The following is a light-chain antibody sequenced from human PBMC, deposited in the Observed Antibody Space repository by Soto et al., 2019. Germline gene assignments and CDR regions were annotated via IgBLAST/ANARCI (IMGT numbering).Light chain of an antibody. J-gene: IGKJ4*02. CDR2: AAS. CDR3: QQSHNIPST. V-gene: IGKV1-39*01. Sequence: DIQMTQSPSSLSASVGDRVTITCRASQSISTYFNWYQQKSGKAPKLLIFAASTLESGVTSRFSGGGSGTDFTLTINSLQTEDSAIYYCQQSHNIPSTFGRGTKVDI. CDR1: QSISTY.